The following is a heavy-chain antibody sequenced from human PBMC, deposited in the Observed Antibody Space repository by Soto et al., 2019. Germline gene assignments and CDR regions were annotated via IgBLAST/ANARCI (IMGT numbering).Heavy chain of an antibody. D-gene: IGHD6-6*01. V-gene: IGHV1-2*04. CDR1: GYTFTGYY. CDR3: ARDGAIAALSSRVENWFDP. CDR2: INPNSGGT. J-gene: IGHJ5*02. Sequence: ASVKVSCKASGYTFTGYYMHWVRQAPGQGLEWMGWINPNSGGTNYAQKFQGWVTMTRDTSISTAYMELSRLRSDDTAVYYCARDGAIAALSSRVENWFDPGGQGTRVTVS.